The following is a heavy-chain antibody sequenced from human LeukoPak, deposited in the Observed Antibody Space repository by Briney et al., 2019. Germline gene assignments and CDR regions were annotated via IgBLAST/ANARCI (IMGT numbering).Heavy chain of an antibody. V-gene: IGHV1-18*01. CDR1: GYTFTSYG. CDR2: ISAYNGNT. J-gene: IGHJ4*02. CDR3: ERAKHY. Sequence: ASVKVSCKASGYTFTSYGISWVRQAPGQGLEWMGWISAYNGNTNYAQKLQGRVTMTTDTSTSTAYMELRRMSLAAAAVSYYERAKHYGGRETLLTASS.